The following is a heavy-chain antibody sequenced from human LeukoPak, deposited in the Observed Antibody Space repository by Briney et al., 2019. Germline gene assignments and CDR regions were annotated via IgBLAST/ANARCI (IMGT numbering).Heavy chain of an antibody. CDR1: GFTFNNYA. J-gene: IGHJ4*02. Sequence: GGSLRLSCAASGFTFNNYAMSWVCQAPGQGLEWVSAISGSGGSTYYADSVKGRFTISRDNSKNTLYLQMNSLRAEDTAVYYCAKRNRGRDTYFDYWGQGTLVPVSS. D-gene: IGHD5-18*01. V-gene: IGHV3-23*01. CDR2: ISGSGGST. CDR3: AKRNRGRDTYFDY.